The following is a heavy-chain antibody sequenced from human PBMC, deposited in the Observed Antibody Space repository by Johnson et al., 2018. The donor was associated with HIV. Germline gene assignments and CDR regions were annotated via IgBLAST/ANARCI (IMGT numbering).Heavy chain of an antibody. V-gene: IGHV3-66*03. CDR1: GFTVSSNY. J-gene: IGHJ3*02. CDR2: IYSGGVT. CDR3: ARVSLAYSYGYDAFDI. Sequence: VQLVESGGGLIQPGGSLRLSCAASGFTVSSNYMSWVRQAPGKGLEWVSVIYSGGVTNYADSVKGRFTISRDNSKNTLYLQMNSLRTEDTAVYYCARVSLAYSYGYDAFDIWGQGTMVTVSS. D-gene: IGHD5-18*01.